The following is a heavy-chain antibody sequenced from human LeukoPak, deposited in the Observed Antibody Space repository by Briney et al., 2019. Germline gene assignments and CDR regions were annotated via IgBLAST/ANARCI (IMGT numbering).Heavy chain of an antibody. V-gene: IGHV1-69*04. CDR2: IIPILGIA. Sequence: SVKVSCKASGGTFSSYAISWVRQAPGQGLEWMGRIIPILGIANYAQKFQGRVTITADKSTSTAYMELSSLRSEDTAVYYCASSLVVAAAGHDYWGQGTLVTVSS. CDR3: ASSLVVAAAGHDY. CDR1: GGTFSSYA. D-gene: IGHD2-15*01. J-gene: IGHJ4*02.